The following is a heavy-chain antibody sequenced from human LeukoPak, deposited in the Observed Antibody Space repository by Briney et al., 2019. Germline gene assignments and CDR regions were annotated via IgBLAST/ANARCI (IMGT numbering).Heavy chain of an antibody. D-gene: IGHD3-10*01. CDR3: ARHEKLGQFDY. J-gene: IGHJ4*02. CDR1: SGSISSYY. Sequence: SETLSLTCTVSSGSISSYYWSWIRQPPGKGLEWIGYVYYSGSANYNPSLKSRVTISVDTSKNQFSLKLSSVTAPDTAVYYCARHEKLGQFDYWGQGTLVTVSS. CDR2: VYYSGSA. V-gene: IGHV4-59*08.